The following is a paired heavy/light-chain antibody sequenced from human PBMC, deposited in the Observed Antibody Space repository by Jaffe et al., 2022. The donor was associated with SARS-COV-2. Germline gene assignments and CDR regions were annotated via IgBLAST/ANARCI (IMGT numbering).Heavy chain of an antibody. J-gene: IGHJ2*01. CDR2: INAGNGNT. CDR1: GYTFTNYV. V-gene: IGHV1-3*01. D-gene: IGHD2-15*01. Sequence: QAQLVQSGAEVKKPGASVKVSCKASGYTFTNYVMHWVRQAPGQRLEWMGWINAGNGNTKYSQNFQGRVTITRDTTATTAYMELSSLRSEDTAVYFCARGEYCSGITCSSYWSFDLWGRGTLVSVSS. CDR3: ARGEYCSGITCSSYWSFDL.
Light chain of an antibody. V-gene: IGKV1-39*01. CDR2: AAS. Sequence: DIQMTQSPSSLSASVGDRVTITCRASQSISTYLNWYQQKPGKAPNLLIHAASGLQSGVPSRFSGSGSGTDFTLTISSLQPEDFATYSCQQSYSTPPTFGQGTKVEIK. CDR1: QSISTY. J-gene: IGKJ1*01. CDR3: QQSYSTPPT.